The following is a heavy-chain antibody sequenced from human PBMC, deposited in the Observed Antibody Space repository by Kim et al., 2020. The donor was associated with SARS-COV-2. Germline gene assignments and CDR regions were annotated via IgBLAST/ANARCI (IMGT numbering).Heavy chain of an antibody. V-gene: IGHV4-4*07. J-gene: IGHJ4*02. D-gene: IGHD3-16*02. CDR1: GDSLRSDY. CDR3: ASALGH. CDR2: IYTSGRT. Sequence: SETLSLTCTVSGDSLRSDYWSWNRQPAGKGLEWIGRIYTSGRTNYNPSLQSRVTMSVDMSKNQFSLKLSSVTAADTAVCYCASALGHWGQGTLVTVSS.